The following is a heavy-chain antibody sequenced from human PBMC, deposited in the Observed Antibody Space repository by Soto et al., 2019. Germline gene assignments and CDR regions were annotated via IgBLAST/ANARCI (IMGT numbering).Heavy chain of an antibody. D-gene: IGHD2-2*01. CDR3: VRDTMRASAAASLDY. CDR2: ISVSGNII. Sequence: GGSLRLSCAASGFTFSIYEFNWVRQAPGRGLEWISYISVSGNIIKYAESVKGRFTISRDNADNSLHLHMSNLRVDDTALYFCVRDTMRASAAASLDYWGQGTQVTV. CDR1: GFTFSIYE. J-gene: IGHJ4*02. V-gene: IGHV3-48*03.